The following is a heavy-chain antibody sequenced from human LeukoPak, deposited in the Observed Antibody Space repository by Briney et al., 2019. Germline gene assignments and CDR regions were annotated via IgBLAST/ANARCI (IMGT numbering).Heavy chain of an antibody. Sequence: PGGSLRLSCAASGFTFSSYGMHWVRQAPGKGLEWVTVIWYDGSNKYYADSVKGRFTISRDNSKNTLYLQMNSLRAEDTAVYYCAREGGGSYTQVGYFDYWGQGTLVTVSS. J-gene: IGHJ4*02. CDR2: IWYDGSNK. V-gene: IGHV3-33*01. CDR3: AREGGGSYTQVGYFDY. D-gene: IGHD1-26*01. CDR1: GFTFSSYG.